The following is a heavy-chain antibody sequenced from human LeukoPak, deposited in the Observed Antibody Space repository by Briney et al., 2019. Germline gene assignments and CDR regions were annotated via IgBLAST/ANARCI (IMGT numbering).Heavy chain of an antibody. V-gene: IGHV3-30*02. CDR3: AKVRSGSGTPFDY. CDR2: IRYDGNNE. Sequence: GGSLRLSCAASGFTFSSHGMHWVRQAPGKGLEWVAFIRYDGNNEYYADSVKGLFTISRDNSKNTLYLQMNSLRVDDTSVYYCAKVRSGSGTPFDYWGQGTLVTVSS. J-gene: IGHJ4*02. D-gene: IGHD3-10*01. CDR1: GFTFSSHG.